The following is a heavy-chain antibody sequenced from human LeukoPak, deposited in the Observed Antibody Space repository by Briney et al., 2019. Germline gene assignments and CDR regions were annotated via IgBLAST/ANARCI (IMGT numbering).Heavy chain of an antibody. Sequence: SETLSLTCTVSGGSISSYYWSWIRQPPGKGLERIGYIYTSGSTNYNPSLKSRVTISVDTSKNQFSLKLSSVTAADTAVYYCARYYSSSSYVDYWGQGTLVTVSS. D-gene: IGHD6-6*01. CDR3: ARYYSSSSYVDY. CDR2: IYTSGST. CDR1: GGSISSYY. J-gene: IGHJ4*02. V-gene: IGHV4-4*09.